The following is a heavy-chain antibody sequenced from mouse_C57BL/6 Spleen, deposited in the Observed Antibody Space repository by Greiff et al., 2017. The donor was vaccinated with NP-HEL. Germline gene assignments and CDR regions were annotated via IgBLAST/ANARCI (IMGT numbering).Heavy chain of an antibody. J-gene: IGHJ1*03. V-gene: IGHV1-54*01. CDR3: ESRQGWGYFDV. D-gene: IGHD3-3*01. CDR1: GYAFTNYL. CDR2: INPGSGGT. Sequence: VQLQQSGAELVRPGTSVKVSCKASGYAFTNYLIEWVKQRPGQGLEWIGVINPGSGGTNYNEKFKGKATLTADKSSSTAYMQLSSLTSEDSAVYFCESRQGWGYFDVWGTGTTVTVSS.